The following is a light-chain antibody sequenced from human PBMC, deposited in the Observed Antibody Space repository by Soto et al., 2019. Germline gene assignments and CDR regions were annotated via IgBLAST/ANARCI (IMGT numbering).Light chain of an antibody. CDR3: QQYDNLPLT. CDR1: QDVSRS. CDR2: DAS. Sequence: DTQLTQSPSFLSASVGDRVTIACRASQDVSRSVGWYQQKPGTAPKLLIYDASNLETGVPSRFSGSGSGTDFTFTISSLQPEDIATYYCQQYDNLPLTFGGGTKVDIK. V-gene: IGKV1-33*01. J-gene: IGKJ4*01.